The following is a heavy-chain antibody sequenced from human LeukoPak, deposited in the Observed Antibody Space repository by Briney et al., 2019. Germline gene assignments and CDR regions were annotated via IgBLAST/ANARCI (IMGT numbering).Heavy chain of an antibody. D-gene: IGHD3-10*01. V-gene: IGHV1-24*01. Sequence: ASVKVSCKVSGYTLTELSIHWVRQAPGKGLEWMGGFDPENGETIYAQKFQGRVTMTEDTSTDTAYMKLSSLRSEDTAVYYCASSSVRGVIFLIWGQGTLVTVSS. CDR2: FDPENGET. CDR3: ASSSVRGVIFLI. J-gene: IGHJ4*02. CDR1: GYTLTELS.